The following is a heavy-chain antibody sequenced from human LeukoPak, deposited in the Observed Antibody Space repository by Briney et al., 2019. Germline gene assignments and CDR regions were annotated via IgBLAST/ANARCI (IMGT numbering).Heavy chain of an antibody. Sequence: GGSLRLSCAASGFTFSSYSMNWVRQAPGKGLEWVSSISSSSSYIYYADSVKGRFTISRDNAKNSLYLQMNSLRAEDTAVYYCARELNGDILTGFGYYMDVWGKGTTVTISS. CDR1: GFTFSSYS. CDR3: ARELNGDILTGFGYYMDV. V-gene: IGHV3-21*01. D-gene: IGHD3-9*01. CDR2: ISSSSSYI. J-gene: IGHJ6*03.